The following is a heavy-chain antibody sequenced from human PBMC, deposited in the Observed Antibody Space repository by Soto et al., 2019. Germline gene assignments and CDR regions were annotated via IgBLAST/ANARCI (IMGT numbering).Heavy chain of an antibody. Sequence: QVQLVQSGGEVKKPGAAVKVSCKASGYTFTTFGIGWVRQAPGQGLEWMGWISAYSGNTEYPEKLQGRVTMTIDTSTSTTYMELRSLRSDDTAGYYCARAFFSGGSCYIDYWGQGALVTGSS. CDR2: ISAYSGNT. CDR1: GYTFTTFG. D-gene: IGHD2-15*01. J-gene: IGHJ4*02. V-gene: IGHV1-18*01. CDR3: ARAFFSGGSCYIDY.